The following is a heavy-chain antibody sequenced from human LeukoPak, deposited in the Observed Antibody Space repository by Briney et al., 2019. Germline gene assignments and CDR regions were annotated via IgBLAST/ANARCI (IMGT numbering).Heavy chain of an antibody. V-gene: IGHV4-4*07. J-gene: IGHJ4*02. CDR3: AREAVAGNDY. CDR2: IYTSGST. Sequence: SSETLSLTCTVSGGSISSYYWSWIRQPAEKGLEWIGRIYTSGSTNYNPSLKSRVTMSVDTSKNQLSLKLSSVTAADTAVYYCAREAVAGNDYWGQGTLVTVSS. D-gene: IGHD6-19*01. CDR1: GGSISSYY.